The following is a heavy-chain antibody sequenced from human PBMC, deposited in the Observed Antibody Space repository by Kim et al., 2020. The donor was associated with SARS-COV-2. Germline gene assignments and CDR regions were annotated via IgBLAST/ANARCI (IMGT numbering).Heavy chain of an antibody. V-gene: IGHV3-33*01. CDR1: GFPFSDYG. D-gene: IGHD1-1*01. CDR3: ARDGVESVSLCGYFAY. Sequence: GGSLRLSCAASGFPFSDYGMHWVRQAPGKGLEWVAIIWGDGSNKYYADSVKGRFTISRDNSKNTVSLQMNSLRAEDTAVYYCARDGVESVSLCGYFAYWGPGAL. CDR2: IWGDGSNK. J-gene: IGHJ4*02.